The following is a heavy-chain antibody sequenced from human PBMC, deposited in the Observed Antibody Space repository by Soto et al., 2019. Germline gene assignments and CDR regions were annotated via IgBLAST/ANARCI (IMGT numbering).Heavy chain of an antibody. CDR3: ATDTYGSGAGY. Sequence: QVQLVQSGAEVKKPGASVKVSCKASGYTFTSYGISWVRQAPGQGLEWMGWISAYNGNTNYAQKLQGRVTMTTDTSTSTDDVSLRSRGSDDTAVYYCATDTYGSGAGYWGQGTLVT. D-gene: IGHD3-10*01. V-gene: IGHV1-18*01. CDR2: ISAYNGNT. J-gene: IGHJ4*02. CDR1: GYTFTSYG.